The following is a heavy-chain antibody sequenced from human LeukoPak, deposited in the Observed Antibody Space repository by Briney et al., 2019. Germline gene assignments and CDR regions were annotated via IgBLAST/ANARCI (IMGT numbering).Heavy chain of an antibody. Sequence: GGSLRLSCAASGFTFDDYGMSWVRQAPGKGLERVSGINWNGGSTGYADSVKGRFTISRDNAKNSLYLQMNSLRAEDTALYYCARVRYYDFWSGYYSPFDYWGQGTLVTVSS. J-gene: IGHJ4*02. D-gene: IGHD3-3*01. CDR1: GFTFDDYG. V-gene: IGHV3-20*04. CDR3: ARVRYYDFWSGYYSPFDY. CDR2: INWNGGST.